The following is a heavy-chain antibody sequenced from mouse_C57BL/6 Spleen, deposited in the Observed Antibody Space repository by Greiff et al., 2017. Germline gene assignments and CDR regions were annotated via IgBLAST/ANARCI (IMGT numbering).Heavy chain of an antibody. CDR1: GYTFTDYY. D-gene: IGHD1-1*01. V-gene: IGHV1-19*01. CDR2: INPYNGGT. J-gene: IGHJ2*01. Sequence: VQLQQSGPVLVKPGASVKMSCKASGYTFTDYYMNWVKQSHGKSLEWIGVINPYNGGTSYNQKFKGKATLTVDKSSSTAYMELNSLTSEDSAVYSCARNYYGSSYNNFDYWGQGTTLTVSS. CDR3: ARNYYGSSYNNFDY.